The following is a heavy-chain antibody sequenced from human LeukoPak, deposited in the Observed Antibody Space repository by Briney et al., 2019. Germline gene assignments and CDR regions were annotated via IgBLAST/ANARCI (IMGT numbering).Heavy chain of an antibody. D-gene: IGHD1-26*01. Sequence: GGSLRLSCAASGFTFTTYWMHWVRQAPGKGLVWVSHINSDGSITSYADSVKGRFTISRDDSRNTLYLQMNSLRGDDTAVYYCAKDVGKWESLHFFDYWGQGTLVTVSS. J-gene: IGHJ4*02. CDR3: AKDVGKWESLHFFDY. CDR2: INSDGSIT. V-gene: IGHV3-74*01. CDR1: GFTFTTYW.